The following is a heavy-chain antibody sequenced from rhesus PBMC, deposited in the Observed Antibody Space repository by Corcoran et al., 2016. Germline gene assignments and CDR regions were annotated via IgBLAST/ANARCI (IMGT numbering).Heavy chain of an antibody. V-gene: IGHV4S14*01. CDR2: IYGSGGSN. CDR3: ASADRYYEDDYGYYYPVGAFDF. CDR1: GGSISGYYY. J-gene: IGHJ3*01. D-gene: IGHD3-9*01. Sequence: QVQLQESGPGLVKPSETLSLTCAVSGGSISGYYYWSWIRQPPGKGREWIGSIYGSGGSNSLNPSLQGRVTLSVYPSKNQFSLKLSSVTAADTAVYYCASADRYYEDDYGYYYPVGAFDFWGQGLRVTVSS.